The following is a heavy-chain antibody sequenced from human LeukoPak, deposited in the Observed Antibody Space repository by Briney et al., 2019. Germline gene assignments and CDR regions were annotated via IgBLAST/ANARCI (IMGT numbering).Heavy chain of an antibody. CDR2: ISSSSSYI. CDR1: GFTFSSYS. CDR3: AREFRDYDSSGPRLDV. V-gene: IGHV3-21*01. Sequence: GGSLRLSCAASGFTFSSYSMNWVSQAPGKGLEWVSSISSSSSYIYYADSVKGRFTISRDNAKNSLYLQMNSLRAEDTAVYYCAREFRDYDSSGPRLDVWGKGTTVTVSS. J-gene: IGHJ6*04. D-gene: IGHD3-22*01.